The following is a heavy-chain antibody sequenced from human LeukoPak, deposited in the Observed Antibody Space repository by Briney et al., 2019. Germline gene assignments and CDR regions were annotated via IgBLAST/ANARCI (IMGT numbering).Heavy chain of an antibody. CDR3: ARDNSTGSGLLDS. J-gene: IGHJ4*02. CDR1: GDSVSSNTAA. CDR2: TYYRSKWYN. Sequence: SQTLSLTCAISGDSVSSNTAAWNWIRQSPSRGLEWLGRTYYRSKWYNDYALSVKNRMTIYTDTSKNQFSLQLNSMTPEDTAVYYCARDNSTGSGLLDSWGQGTLVTVSS. D-gene: IGHD6-19*01. V-gene: IGHV6-1*01.